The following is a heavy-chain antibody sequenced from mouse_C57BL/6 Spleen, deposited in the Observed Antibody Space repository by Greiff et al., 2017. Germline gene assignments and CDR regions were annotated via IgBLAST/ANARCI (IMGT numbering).Heavy chain of an antibody. CDR2: ISYDGSN. Sequence: EVQLQESGPGLVKPSQSLSLTCSVTGYSITSGYYWNWIRQSPGNKLEWMGYISYDGSNNYNPSLKNRISITRDTSKNQFFLKLNSVTTEDTATYYCAREPTVVATPYFDVWGTGTTVTVSS. V-gene: IGHV3-6*01. D-gene: IGHD1-1*01. CDR1: GYSITSGYY. J-gene: IGHJ1*03. CDR3: AREPTVVATPYFDV.